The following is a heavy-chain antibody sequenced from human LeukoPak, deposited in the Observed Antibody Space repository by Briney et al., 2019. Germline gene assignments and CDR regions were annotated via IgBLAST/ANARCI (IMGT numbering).Heavy chain of an antibody. Sequence: PGGSLRLSCAACGLTFSSYAMHWVRQAPGKGLEWVAVISYDGSNKYYADSVKGRFTISRDNSKSTLYLQMNSLRAEDTAVYYCARASRGSHDYWGQGTLVTVSS. CDR1: GLTFSSYA. CDR2: ISYDGSNK. CDR3: ARASRGSHDY. J-gene: IGHJ4*02. D-gene: IGHD6-13*01. V-gene: IGHV3-30-3*01.